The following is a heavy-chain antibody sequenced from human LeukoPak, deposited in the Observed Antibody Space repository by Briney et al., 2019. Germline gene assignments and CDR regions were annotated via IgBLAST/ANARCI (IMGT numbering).Heavy chain of an antibody. D-gene: IGHD6-25*01. V-gene: IGHV4-59*01. Sequence: SETLSLTCTVSGGSISSYYWSWIRQPPGKGLEWIGYIYYSGSTNYNPSLKSRVTISVDTSKNQFSLKLSSVTAADTAVYYCARDRGYSLHWFDPWGQGTLVTVSP. CDR3: ARDRGYSLHWFDP. J-gene: IGHJ5*02. CDR1: GGSISSYY. CDR2: IYYSGST.